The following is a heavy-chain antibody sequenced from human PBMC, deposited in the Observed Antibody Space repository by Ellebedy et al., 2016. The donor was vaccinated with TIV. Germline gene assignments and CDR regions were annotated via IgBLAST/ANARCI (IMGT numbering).Heavy chain of an antibody. D-gene: IGHD5-12*01. Sequence: ASVKVSCKASGGTFSSYAISWVRQAPGQGLEWMGWISAYNGNTNYAQKLQGRVTMTTDTSTSTAYMELRSLRSEDTAVYYCATDFGGYNYYGMDVWGQGTTVTVSS. V-gene: IGHV1-18*01. CDR1: GGTFSSYA. CDR2: ISAYNGNT. CDR3: ATDFGGYNYYGMDV. J-gene: IGHJ6*02.